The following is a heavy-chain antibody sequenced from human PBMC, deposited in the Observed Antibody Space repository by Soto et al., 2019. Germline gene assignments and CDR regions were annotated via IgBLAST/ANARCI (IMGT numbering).Heavy chain of an antibody. CDR2: IIPIFGTA. Sequence: GGPVKVSCKASGGTFSSYAISWVRQAPGQGLEWMGGIIPIFGTANYAQKFQGRVTITADESTSTAYMELSSLRSEDTAVYYCASSYSPWELLLKYYYYGMDVWGQGTTVTVSS. CDR1: GGTFSSYA. CDR3: ASSYSPWELLLKYYYYGMDV. D-gene: IGHD1-26*01. V-gene: IGHV1-69*13. J-gene: IGHJ6*02.